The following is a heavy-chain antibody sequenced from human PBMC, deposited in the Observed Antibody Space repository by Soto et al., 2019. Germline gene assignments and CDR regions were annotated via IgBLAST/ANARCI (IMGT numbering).Heavy chain of an antibody. CDR2: INPSGGST. CDR3: ARGISYGPRGAFDI. D-gene: IGHD5-18*01. CDR1: GYSFTSDY. Sequence: GASVKGSCKGSGYSFTSDYMRWVRHAPGQGLEWMGIINPSGGSTSYAQKFQGRVTMTRDTSTSTVYMELSSLRSEDTAVYYCARGISYGPRGAFDIWGQGTMVTVSS. V-gene: IGHV1-46*01. J-gene: IGHJ3*02.